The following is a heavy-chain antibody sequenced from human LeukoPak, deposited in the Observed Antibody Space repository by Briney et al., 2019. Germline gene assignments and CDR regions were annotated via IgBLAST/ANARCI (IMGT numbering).Heavy chain of an antibody. CDR1: GFTVSSST. V-gene: IGHV3-23*01. CDR2: INANSGTT. Sequence: GGSLRLSCAGPGFTVSSSTMSWLRQPPGKGLEWVSTINANSGTTSYAASVRGRFTISRDNSKNTLYLQLNTLRADDTATYYCAKPISGGLAVTADWFHPWGQGTLVVVSS. D-gene: IGHD6-19*01. J-gene: IGHJ5*01. CDR3: AKPISGGLAVTADWFHP.